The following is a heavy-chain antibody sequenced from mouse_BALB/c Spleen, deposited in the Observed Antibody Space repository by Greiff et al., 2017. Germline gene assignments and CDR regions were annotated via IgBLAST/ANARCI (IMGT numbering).Heavy chain of an antibody. Sequence: EVKVEESGGGLVKPGGSLKLSCAASGFTFSSYTMSWVRQTPEKRLEWVATIISGGSYTYYPDSVKGRFTISRDNAKNTLYLQMSSLKSEDTAMYYCTREQLGPAMDYWGQGTSVTVSS. J-gene: IGHJ4*01. V-gene: IGHV5-6-4*01. CDR3: TREQLGPAMDY. D-gene: IGHD3-1*01. CDR2: IISGGSYT. CDR1: GFTFSSYT.